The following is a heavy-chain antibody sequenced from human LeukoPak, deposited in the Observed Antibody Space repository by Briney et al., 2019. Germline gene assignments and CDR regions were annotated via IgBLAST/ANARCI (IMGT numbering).Heavy chain of an antibody. Sequence: PGGSLRLSCAASGFTVSSNYMSWVRQAPGKGLEWVSVIYSGGSTYYADSVKGRFTISRDNSKNTLYLQMNSLRAEDTAVYYCAINYGDYQGGFDYWGQGTLVTVSS. CDR2: IYSGGST. CDR3: AINYGDYQGGFDY. D-gene: IGHD4-17*01. V-gene: IGHV3-66*01. CDR1: GFTVSSNY. J-gene: IGHJ4*02.